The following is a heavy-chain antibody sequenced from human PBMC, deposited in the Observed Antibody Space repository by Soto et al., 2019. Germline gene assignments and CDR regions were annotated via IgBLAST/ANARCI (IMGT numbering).Heavy chain of an antibody. D-gene: IGHD1-26*01. Sequence: EVQLLESGGGLVQPGGSLRLSCAASGFTFSSYAMSWVRQAPGKGLEWVSAISGSGGSTYYADSVKGRFTISRDNSKNTLYLHMNRLRAEDTAVYYCAKYTGGSHYYYYYMDVWGKGTTVTVSS. CDR1: GFTFSSYA. CDR2: ISGSGGST. CDR3: AKYTGGSHYYYYYMDV. J-gene: IGHJ6*03. V-gene: IGHV3-23*01.